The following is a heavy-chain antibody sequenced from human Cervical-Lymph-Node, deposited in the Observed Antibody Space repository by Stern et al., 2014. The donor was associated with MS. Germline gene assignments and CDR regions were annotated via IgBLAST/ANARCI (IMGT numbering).Heavy chain of an antibody. D-gene: IGHD2-21*02. CDR2: ILTSGST. CDR1: GGSISSGGYF. V-gene: IGHV4-61*02. CDR3: ARDCGGDCYPYYFYGMDV. J-gene: IGHJ6*02. Sequence: QLQLQESGPGLVKPSQTLSLTCTVSGGSISSGGYFWAWIRKPAGRGLEWIGRILTSGSTQYNPSLNSRVTISLDTSKNQFSLELSSVTAADTAVYFCARDCGGDCYPYYFYGMDVWGQGTTVTVSS.